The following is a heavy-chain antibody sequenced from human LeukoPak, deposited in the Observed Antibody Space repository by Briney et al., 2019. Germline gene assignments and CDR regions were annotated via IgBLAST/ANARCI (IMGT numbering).Heavy chain of an antibody. CDR1: GGSISSYY. D-gene: IGHD1-26*01. CDR2: IYYSGST. V-gene: IGHV4-59*01. Sequence: SETLSLTCTVSGGSISSYYWSWIRQPPGKGLEWIGHIYYSGSTNYNPSLKSRVTISVDTSKNQFPLKLSSVTAADTAVYYCARGYSGSYLEGAYFDYWGQGTLVTVSS. CDR3: ARGYSGSYLEGAYFDY. J-gene: IGHJ4*02.